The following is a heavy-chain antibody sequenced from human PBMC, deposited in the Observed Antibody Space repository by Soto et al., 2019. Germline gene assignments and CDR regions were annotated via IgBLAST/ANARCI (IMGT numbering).Heavy chain of an antibody. CDR1: GYSVTDLS. CDR2: FEPEDGER. D-gene: IGHD1-1*01. Sequence: EASVKVSCKVSGYSVTDLSIHWVRHAPGKGLEWMGNFEPEDGERIYAQKFQGRVKVTEDTSSNTAYLELTSLTSDDTALYFCEVESPTTEITPHHYNGMDVWGQGTTVTVSS. V-gene: IGHV1-24*01. J-gene: IGHJ6*02. CDR3: EVESPTTEITPHHYNGMDV.